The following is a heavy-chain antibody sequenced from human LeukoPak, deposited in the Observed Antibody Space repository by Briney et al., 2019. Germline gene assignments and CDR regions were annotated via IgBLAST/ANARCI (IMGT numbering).Heavy chain of an antibody. Sequence: SETLSLTCTVSGGSISSYYWSWIRQPPGKGLEWIGYIYYSGSTNYNPSLKSRVTISVDTSKNQFSLKLSSVTAADTAVYYCAGAPGDFWSGYYFGYWGQGTLVTVSS. D-gene: IGHD3-3*01. J-gene: IGHJ4*02. CDR3: AGAPGDFWSGYYFGY. CDR1: GGSISSYY. V-gene: IGHV4-59*01. CDR2: IYYSGST.